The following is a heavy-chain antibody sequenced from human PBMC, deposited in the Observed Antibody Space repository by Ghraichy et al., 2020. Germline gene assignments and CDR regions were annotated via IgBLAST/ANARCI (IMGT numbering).Heavy chain of an antibody. J-gene: IGHJ6*02. CDR2: TYYRSKWLN. CDR1: GDSVSSNSAA. D-gene: IGHD1-14*01. CDR3: ARGQPDYYAMDV. Sequence: SHTLSLTCAISGDSVSSNSAAWNWIRQSPSRGLEWLGRTYYRSKWLNEYAVSVKSRITINPDTSKNQFSLQLNSVTPEDTAVYYCARGQPDYYAMDVWGQGTTVTVSS. V-gene: IGHV6-1*01.